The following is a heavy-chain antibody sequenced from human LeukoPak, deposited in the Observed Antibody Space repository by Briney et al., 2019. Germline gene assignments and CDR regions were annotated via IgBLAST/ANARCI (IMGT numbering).Heavy chain of an antibody. J-gene: IGHJ4*02. CDR3: ARAYYYDSSGYYPYLDY. CDR1: GGSISSYY. V-gene: IGHV4-59*01. Sequence: SETLSLTCTVSGGSISSYYWSWIRQPPGKGLEWIGYIYYSGSTNYNPSLKSRVTISVDTSKNQFSLKLSSVTAADTAVYYCARAYYYDSSGYYPYLDYWGQGTLVTVSS. CDR2: IYYSGST. D-gene: IGHD3-22*01.